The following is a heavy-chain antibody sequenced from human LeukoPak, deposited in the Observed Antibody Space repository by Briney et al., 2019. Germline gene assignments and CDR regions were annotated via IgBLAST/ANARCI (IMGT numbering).Heavy chain of an antibody. V-gene: IGHV4-59*12. CDR1: GGSISSYY. J-gene: IGHJ6*03. CDR2: IYYSGST. CDR3: ATSPPFRGYYYYMDV. Sequence: SETLSLTCTGSGGSISSYYWSWIRQPPGKGLEWIGYIYYSGSTNYNPSLKSRVTISVDTSKNQFSLKLSSVTAADTAVYYCATSPPFRGYYYYMDVWGKGTTVTVSS. D-gene: IGHD3-10*01.